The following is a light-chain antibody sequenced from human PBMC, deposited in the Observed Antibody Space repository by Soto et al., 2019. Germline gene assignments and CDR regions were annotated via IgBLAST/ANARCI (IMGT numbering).Light chain of an antibody. CDR3: QQYHSWPA. J-gene: IGKJ1*01. Sequence: EILMTQSPATLSVSPGERATLSCRASQSVFTRLALYQQRPGQAPRLLIYGSATRATGIPDRFSGSGSGTEFTLTISSLQSEDSAVYYCQQYHSWPAFGQGTKVEIK. V-gene: IGKV3-15*01. CDR2: GSA. CDR1: QSVFTR.